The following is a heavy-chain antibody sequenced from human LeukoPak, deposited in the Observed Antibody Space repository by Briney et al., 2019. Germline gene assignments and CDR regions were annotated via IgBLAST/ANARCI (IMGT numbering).Heavy chain of an antibody. V-gene: IGHV4-61*01. D-gene: IGHD3-22*01. CDR3: ARVDYYDSSGYYSTPRWFDP. J-gene: IGHJ5*02. CDR2: IYYSGST. CDR1: GGSVSSGSYY. Sequence: SETLSLTCTVSGGSVSSGSYYWNWIRQPPGKGLEWIGYIYYSGSTNYNPSLKSRVTISVDTSKNQFSLKLSSVTAADTAVYYCARVDYYDSSGYYSTPRWFDPWGQGTLVTVSS.